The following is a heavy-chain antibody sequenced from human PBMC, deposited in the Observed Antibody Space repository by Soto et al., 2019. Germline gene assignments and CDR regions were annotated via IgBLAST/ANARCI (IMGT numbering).Heavy chain of an antibody. J-gene: IGHJ5*02. D-gene: IGHD2-2*01. V-gene: IGHV4-59*01. CDR3: ARVIPGVEAWFDP. CDR1: GGPITSNY. Sequence: LSLTCTVSGGPITSNYWSWIRQSPAKGLEWIGYMSYRGSTSYNPSLKSRFTMSRDTSQNHFSLRLSSVTAADTAVYYCARVIPGVEAWFDPWGQGTLVTVSS. CDR2: MSYRGST.